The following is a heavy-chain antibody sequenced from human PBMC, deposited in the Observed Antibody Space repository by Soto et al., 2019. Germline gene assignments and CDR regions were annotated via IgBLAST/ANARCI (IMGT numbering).Heavy chain of an antibody. CDR1: GYSISSGYY. Sequence: ASETLSLTCAVSGYSISSGYYWGWIRQPPGKGLEWIGSIYHSGSTYYNPSLKSRVAISVDTSKNQFSLKLSSVTAADTAMYYCARVGYYDFWSGYSPYGMDVWGQGTTVTVSS. V-gene: IGHV4-38-2*01. J-gene: IGHJ6*02. CDR3: ARVGYYDFWSGYSPYGMDV. CDR2: IYHSGST. D-gene: IGHD3-3*01.